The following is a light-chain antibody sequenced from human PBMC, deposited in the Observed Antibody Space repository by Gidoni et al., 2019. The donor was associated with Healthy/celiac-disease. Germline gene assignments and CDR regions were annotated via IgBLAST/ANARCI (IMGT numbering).Light chain of an antibody. J-gene: IGLJ1*01. Sequence: SYALTQTPSVSLSPGQTARITCSGDALPKQYASLYQQKPGQAPVLVIYKESERPAGIPERFSGSSSGTTVTLTISGGQAEDEADYYCQSADSSGTYVFGTGTKVTVL. CDR2: KES. CDR1: ALPKQY. CDR3: QSADSSGTYV. V-gene: IGLV3-25*03.